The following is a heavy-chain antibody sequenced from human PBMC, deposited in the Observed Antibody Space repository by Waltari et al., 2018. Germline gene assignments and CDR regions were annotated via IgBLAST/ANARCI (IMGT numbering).Heavy chain of an antibody. V-gene: IGHV1-69*08. CDR1: GGTFSSYT. J-gene: IGHJ6*02. Sequence: QLQLVQSGAEVKKPGSSVNVSCKASGGTFSSYTISWVRQAPGQGLEWMGRIIPILARTNYAQRFQGRVTLTADKNTGTAYMEMSGLTSEDTAVYYCARDWVGSELVHRPDGVDVWGQGTTVIVSS. CDR3: ARDWVGSELVHRPDGVDV. D-gene: IGHD1-26*01. CDR2: IIPILART.